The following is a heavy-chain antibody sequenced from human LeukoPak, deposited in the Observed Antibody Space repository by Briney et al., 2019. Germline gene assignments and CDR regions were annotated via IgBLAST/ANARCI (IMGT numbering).Heavy chain of an antibody. D-gene: IGHD4-17*01. CDR2: INPSGGST. J-gene: IGHJ6*03. CDR3: ARDASVTTWGYYYYMDV. CDR1: GYTFTSYY. Sequence: GASVKVSCKASGYTFTSYYMHWVRQAPGQGLEWMGIINPSGGSTTYAQKFQGRVTMTRDTSTSTVYMELSSLRSEDTAVYYCARDASVTTWGYYYYMDVWGKGTTVTISS. V-gene: IGHV1-46*01.